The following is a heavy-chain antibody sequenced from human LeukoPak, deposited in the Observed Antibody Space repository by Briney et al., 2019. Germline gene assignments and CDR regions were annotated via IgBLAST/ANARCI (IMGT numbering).Heavy chain of an antibody. CDR2: IFNGGST. V-gene: IGHV3-66*01. Sequence: QPGGSLRLSCAASGFTVSGKYMSWVRQAPGKGLEWVSVIFNGGSTYYADSVKGRFTISTDNSKNMLYLQMNSLRAEDTAVYYCARGLFASGSYYNFFDYWVQGTLVTVSS. D-gene: IGHD3-10*01. J-gene: IGHJ4*02. CDR1: GFTVSGKY. CDR3: ARGLFASGSYYNFFDY.